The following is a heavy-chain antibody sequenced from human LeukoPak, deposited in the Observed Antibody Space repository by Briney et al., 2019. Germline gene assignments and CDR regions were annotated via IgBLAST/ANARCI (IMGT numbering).Heavy chain of an antibody. CDR3: ARLRPYDSSGYYAVVPKKSGYSDY. CDR1: GGSISSYY. Sequence: SETLSLTCTVSGGSISSYYWSWIRQPPGKGLEWIGYIYYSGSTNYNPSLKSRVTISVDTSKNQFSLKLSSVTAADTAVYYCARLRPYDSSGYYAVVPKKSGYSDYWGQGTLVTVSS. V-gene: IGHV4-59*08. D-gene: IGHD3-22*01. CDR2: IYYSGST. J-gene: IGHJ4*02.